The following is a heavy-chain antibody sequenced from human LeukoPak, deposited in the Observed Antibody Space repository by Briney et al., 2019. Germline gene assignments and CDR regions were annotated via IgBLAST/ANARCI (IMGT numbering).Heavy chain of an antibody. CDR2: IIPIFGTA. CDR3: AGMTTVTPAYYYYGMDV. D-gene: IGHD4-11*01. Sequence: GASVKVSCKASGGTFSSYAISWVRQAPGQGLEWMGGIIPIFGTANYAQKFQGRVTITADESTSTAYMELSSLRSEDTAVYYCAGMTTVTPAYYYYGMDVWGQGTTVTVSS. J-gene: IGHJ6*02. CDR1: GGTFSSYA. V-gene: IGHV1-69*13.